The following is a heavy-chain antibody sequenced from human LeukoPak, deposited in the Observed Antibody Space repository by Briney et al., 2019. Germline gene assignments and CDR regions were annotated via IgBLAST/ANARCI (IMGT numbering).Heavy chain of an antibody. CDR2: ISSSSSYM. J-gene: IGHJ4*02. CDR1: GFTFSSYS. V-gene: IGHV3-21*01. D-gene: IGHD5-24*01. Sequence: GGSLRLSCAASGFTFSSYSMNWVRQAPGKGLEWVSSISSSSSYMYYADSVKGRFTISRDNAKNSLYLQMNSLRAEDTAVYYCARDGYNSIPDYWGQGTLVTVSS. CDR3: ARDGYNSIPDY.